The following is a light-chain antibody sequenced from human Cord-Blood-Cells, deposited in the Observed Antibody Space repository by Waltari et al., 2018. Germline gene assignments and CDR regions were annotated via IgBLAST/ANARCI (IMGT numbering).Light chain of an antibody. CDR1: SGHSSYA. Sequence: QLVLTQSPSASASLGASVKLTCTLSSGHSSYAIAWHQQQPRKGPRYLMKLNSDGSHSKGDGIPDRFSGSSSGAERYLTISSPQSEDEADYYCQTWGTGIHVFGGGTKLTVL. V-gene: IGLV4-69*01. CDR2: LNSDGSH. J-gene: IGLJ2*01. CDR3: QTWGTGIHV.